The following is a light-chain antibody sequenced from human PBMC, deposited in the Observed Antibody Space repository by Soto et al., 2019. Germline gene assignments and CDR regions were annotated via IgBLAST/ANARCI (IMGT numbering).Light chain of an antibody. CDR1: QSVSSSY. CDR2: GAS. J-gene: IGKJ1*01. Sequence: EIVLTQSPGTLSLSPGERATLSCRASQSVSSSYLAWYQQKPGQAPRLLIYGASSRTTGTPDRFSGGGSGTDFTLTISRLEPEDFAVYYCQQYGNSPTFGPGTKVDIK. V-gene: IGKV3-20*01. CDR3: QQYGNSPT.